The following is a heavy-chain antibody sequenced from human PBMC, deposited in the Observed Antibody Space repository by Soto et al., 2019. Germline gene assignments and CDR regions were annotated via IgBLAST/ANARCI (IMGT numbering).Heavy chain of an antibody. D-gene: IGHD6-6*01. J-gene: IGHJ6*02. CDR2: IIPIFGTA. CDR3: ARGIAARPGYYYGMDV. Sequence: SVKVSCKASGGTFSSYAISWVRQAPGQGLEWMGGIIPIFGTANYAQKFQGRVTITADKSTSTAYMELSSLRSEDTAVYYCARGIAARPGYYYGMDVWGQGTTVTVSS. V-gene: IGHV1-69*06. CDR1: GGTFSSYA.